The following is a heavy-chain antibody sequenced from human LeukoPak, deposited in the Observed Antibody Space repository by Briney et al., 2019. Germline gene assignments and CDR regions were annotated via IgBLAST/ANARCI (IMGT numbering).Heavy chain of an antibody. Sequence: NPSETLSLTCSVSGGSISGHYWSWIRQPPGKGLEWIGYTDYSGSTNNNPSLKSRVTISVDTSNNQLSLKLTSVTAADTAVYYCARESPVRDGYFYYYYMDVWGKGTTVTISS. CDR1: GGSISGHY. CDR2: TDYSGST. CDR3: ARESPVRDGYFYYYYMDV. D-gene: IGHD5-24*01. J-gene: IGHJ6*03. V-gene: IGHV4-59*11.